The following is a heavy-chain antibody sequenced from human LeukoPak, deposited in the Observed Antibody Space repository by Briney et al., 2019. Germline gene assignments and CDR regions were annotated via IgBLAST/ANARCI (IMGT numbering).Heavy chain of an antibody. CDR3: ARGLSASYDFNWFDS. Sequence: PSGTLSLTCTVSGGSISGYYWSWIRQPAGKGPDWMGRINTSGTTRYDSSLKSRVTMSVDTSKNQFSLKLTSVTAADTAVYYCARGLSASYDFNWFDSWGQGTLVTVSS. D-gene: IGHD2/OR15-2a*01. V-gene: IGHV4-4*07. CDR1: GGSISGYY. J-gene: IGHJ5*01. CDR2: INTSGTT.